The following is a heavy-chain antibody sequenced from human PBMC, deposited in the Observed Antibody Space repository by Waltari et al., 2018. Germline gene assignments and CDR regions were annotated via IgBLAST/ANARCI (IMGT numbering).Heavy chain of an antibody. CDR2: ISDSGVIT. Sequence: EEHLLESGGGLAQPGGSLRFSCAASGFNFISYAMSWVRQAPGKGLEWVSGISDSGVITKYADSVKGRFTVSRDNSKNTVFLHLNSLRAEDTAIYYCARHLYSIDYLELAKWGQGTLVTVSS. V-gene: IGHV3-23*01. J-gene: IGHJ4*02. CDR1: GFNFISYA. D-gene: IGHD3-22*01. CDR3: ARHLYSIDYLELAK.